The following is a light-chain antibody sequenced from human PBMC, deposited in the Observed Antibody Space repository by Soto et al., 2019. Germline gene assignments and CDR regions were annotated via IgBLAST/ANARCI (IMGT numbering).Light chain of an antibody. CDR3: QQSYTTSYP. CDR2: TTS. J-gene: IGKJ2*01. CDR1: QNIIIY. Sequence: DIQMTQSPSSLSASVGDRVTITCRASQNIIIYLNWYQQKPGKAPNLLIYTTSNLQSGVPSRFSGSGSGTDFTLTISSLQPEDFATYYCQQSYTTSYPFGQGTKLEIK. V-gene: IGKV1-39*01.